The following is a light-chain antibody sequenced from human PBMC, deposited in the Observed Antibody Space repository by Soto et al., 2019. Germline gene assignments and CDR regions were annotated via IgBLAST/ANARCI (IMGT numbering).Light chain of an antibody. CDR3: QQYNTYST. J-gene: IGKJ5*01. CDR2: DAS. CDR1: QSISRW. V-gene: IGKV1-5*01. Sequence: DIQMARSPSALSASVGDRVTITCRASQSISRWLAWYQQKPGKAPKALIYDASTLRSGVPSRFSGGGSGTEFTLTISSLQPDDFATYYCQQYNTYSTFGQGTRLEI.